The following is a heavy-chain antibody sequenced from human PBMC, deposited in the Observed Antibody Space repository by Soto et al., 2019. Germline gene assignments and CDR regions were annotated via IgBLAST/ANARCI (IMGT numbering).Heavy chain of an antibody. J-gene: IGHJ5*02. CDR3: ARDRWFGP. Sequence: QVQLQESGPGLVKPSETLSLTCTVSGGSVSSGSYYWSWIRQPPGKGLEWIGYIYYSGSTNYNPSXXSXVXXLLDTSKNQFSLKLNSVTAADTAVYYCARDRWFGPWGQGTLVTVSS. V-gene: IGHV4-61*01. CDR2: IYYSGST. CDR1: GGSVSSGSYY.